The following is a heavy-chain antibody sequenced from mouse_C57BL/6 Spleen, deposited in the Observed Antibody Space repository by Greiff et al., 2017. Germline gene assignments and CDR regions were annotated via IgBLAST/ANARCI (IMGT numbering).Heavy chain of an antibody. CDR1: GYTFTSYW. D-gene: IGHD2-3*01. CDR2: IHPNSGST. CDR3: AREEEDGYYEAMDY. Sequence: QVQLQQPGAELVKPGASVKLSCKASGYTFTSYWMHWVKQRPGQGLEWIGMIHPNSGSTNYNEKFKSKATLTVDKSSSTAYMQLSSLTSEDSAVYYCAREEEDGYYEAMDYWGQGTSVTVSS. J-gene: IGHJ4*01. V-gene: IGHV1-64*01.